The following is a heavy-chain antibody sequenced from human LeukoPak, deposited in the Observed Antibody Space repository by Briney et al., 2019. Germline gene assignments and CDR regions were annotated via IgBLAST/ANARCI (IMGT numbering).Heavy chain of an antibody. CDR1: GFTFSTYW. CDR3: ARAYSMVRGVKGGY. V-gene: IGHV3-7*01. J-gene: IGHJ4*02. CDR2: INQDGSEK. Sequence: GGSLRLSCAASGFTFSTYWMSWVRQAPGKGLEWVANINQDGSEKYYVDSVKGRFTISRDNAKNSLYLQMNSLRAEDTAVYYCARAYSMVRGVKGGYWGQGTLVTVSS. D-gene: IGHD3-10*01.